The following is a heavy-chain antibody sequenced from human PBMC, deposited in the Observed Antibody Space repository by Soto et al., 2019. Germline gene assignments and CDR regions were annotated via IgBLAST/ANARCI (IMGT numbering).Heavy chain of an antibody. CDR3: AKEPVGPDWYFDL. CDR2: ISGSGIST. Sequence: DVQLLESGGGLVQPGGSLRLSCAASGFTFRSYAMSWVRQAPGKGLEGVSGISGSGISTHYADSVKGRFTVSRDNSKNTLYLQMNRLRAEDTAVYNCAKEPVGPDWYFDLWGRGTLVTVSS. J-gene: IGHJ2*01. V-gene: IGHV3-23*01. CDR1: GFTFRSYA.